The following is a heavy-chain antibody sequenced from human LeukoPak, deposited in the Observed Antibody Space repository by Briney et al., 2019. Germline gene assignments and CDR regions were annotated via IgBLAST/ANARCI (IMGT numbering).Heavy chain of an antibody. Sequence: GGSLRLSCAASGFTFSSYGMHWVRQAPGKGLEWVSSISSSSSYIYYADSVEGRFTISRDNAKNSLYLQMNSLRAEDTAVYYCATHHREGVTAREYFQHWGQGTLVTVSS. D-gene: IGHD2-21*02. CDR3: ATHHREGVTAREYFQH. V-gene: IGHV3-21*01. J-gene: IGHJ1*01. CDR1: GFTFSSYG. CDR2: ISSSSSYI.